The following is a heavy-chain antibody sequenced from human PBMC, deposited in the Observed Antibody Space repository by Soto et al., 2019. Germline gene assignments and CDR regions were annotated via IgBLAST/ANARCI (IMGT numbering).Heavy chain of an antibody. CDR1: GFTFSSYA. CDR2: ISYDGSNK. CDR3: AADFSAAAGVAGGMDV. V-gene: IGHV3-30-3*01. D-gene: IGHD6-13*01. J-gene: IGHJ6*02. Sequence: QVQLVESGGGVVQPGRSLRLSCAASGFTFSSYAMHWVRQAPGKGLEWVAVISYDGSNKYYADSVKGRFTISRDNSKNTLYLQMNSLRAEYMAVYYCAADFSAAAGVAGGMDVWGQGTTVTVSS.